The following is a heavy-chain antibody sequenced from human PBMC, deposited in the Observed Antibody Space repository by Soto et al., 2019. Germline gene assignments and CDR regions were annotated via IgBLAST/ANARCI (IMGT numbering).Heavy chain of an antibody. CDR1: GGSISSGGYS. D-gene: IGHD6-13*01. Sequence: PSETLSLTCAVSGGSISSGGYSWSWIRQPPGKGLEWIGNIYYSGSTYYNPSLKSRVTISVDTSKNQFYLKLSSVTAADTAVYYCARGVVAAAGIVPWFDPWGQGTLVTVSS. V-gene: IGHV4-30-2*01. J-gene: IGHJ5*02. CDR3: ARGVVAAAGIVPWFDP. CDR2: IYYSGST.